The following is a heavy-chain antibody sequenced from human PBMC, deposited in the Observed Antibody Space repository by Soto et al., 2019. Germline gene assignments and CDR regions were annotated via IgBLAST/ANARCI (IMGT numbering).Heavy chain of an antibody. CDR1: GGSISSYY. CDR3: ARDLAAAGFDY. Sequence: SETLSLTCTVSGGSISSYYWSWIRQPPGKGLEWIGYIYYSGSTNYNPSLKSRVTISVDTSKNQFSLKLSSVTAADTAVYYCARDLAAAGFDYWGQGTLVTVSS. J-gene: IGHJ4*02. D-gene: IGHD6-13*01. CDR2: IYYSGST. V-gene: IGHV4-59*01.